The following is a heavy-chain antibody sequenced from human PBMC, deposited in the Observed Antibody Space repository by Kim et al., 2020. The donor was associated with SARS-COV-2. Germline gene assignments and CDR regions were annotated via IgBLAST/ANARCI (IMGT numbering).Heavy chain of an antibody. CDR1: GFTVSSNY. CDR2: IYSGGST. Sequence: GGSLRLSCAASGFTVSSNYMSWVRQAPGKGLEWVSVIYSGGSTYYADSVKGRFTISRHNSKNTLYLQMNSLRAEDTAVYYCARASNGSGSYYNVWGQGTLVTVSS. CDR3: ARASNGSGSYYNV. D-gene: IGHD3-10*01. J-gene: IGHJ4*02. V-gene: IGHV3-53*04.